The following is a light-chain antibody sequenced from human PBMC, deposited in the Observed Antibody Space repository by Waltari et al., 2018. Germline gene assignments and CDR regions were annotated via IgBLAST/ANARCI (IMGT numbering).Light chain of an antibody. V-gene: IGLV4-69*01. Sequence: QLVLTQSPSASASLGASVRLTCTLDSGHSSNIIAWHQQQPEKGPRYLVTVNSDGSHSRGDEFSDRFSGSGSGAWRYLTISGVQSEDEADYYCQSGGHGTWVFGGGTKLTVL. J-gene: IGLJ3*02. CDR2: VNSDGSH. CDR1: SGHSSNI. CDR3: QSGGHGTWV.